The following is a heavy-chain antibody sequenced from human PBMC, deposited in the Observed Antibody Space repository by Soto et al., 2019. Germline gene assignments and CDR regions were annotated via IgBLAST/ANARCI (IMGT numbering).Heavy chain of an antibody. V-gene: IGHV3-7*01. CDR3: ARDPLRRFDY. J-gene: IGHJ4*02. CDR1: GFTFSSYW. CDR2: INLDGSEK. Sequence: ESGGGLVQPGGSLRLSCAASGFTFSSYWMSWVRQAPGKGLEWVATINLDGSEKYYVDSVKGRFTISRDNAKNSLFLQMNSLRAEDTAVYYCARDPLRRFDYWGQGTLVTVSS.